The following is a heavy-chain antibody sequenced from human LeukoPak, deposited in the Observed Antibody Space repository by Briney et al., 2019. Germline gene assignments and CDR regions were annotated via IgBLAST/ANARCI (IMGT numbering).Heavy chain of an antibody. V-gene: IGHV5-51*01. J-gene: IGHJ3*01. CDR2: IYPGGSDT. CDR1: GYSFTSYW. Sequence: GASPQISCKGSGYSFTSYWIGWVRQLPGKGLEWMGIIYPGGSDTRYSPSFQGQVTISADKSISTAYLQWSSLKASDTAMYYCAKSAGGALYVWGQGTMVTVSS. D-gene: IGHD3-10*01. CDR3: AKSAGGALYV.